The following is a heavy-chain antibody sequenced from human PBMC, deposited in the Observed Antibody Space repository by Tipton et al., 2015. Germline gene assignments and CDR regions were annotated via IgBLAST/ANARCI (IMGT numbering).Heavy chain of an antibody. J-gene: IGHJ4*02. V-gene: IGHV4-38-2*01. CDR1: AYSISSDYY. D-gene: IGHD3-9*01. CDR2: ISHSGNT. Sequence: TLSLTCAVSAYSISSDYYWVWIRQAPGKGLEWIGAISHSGNTFYNPSLKSRVTISADTSKNRFSLRLSSVTAADTAVYYCACHDFDLLTREYQAGGHWGQGNLGNVSP. CDR3: ACHDFDLLTREYQAGGH.